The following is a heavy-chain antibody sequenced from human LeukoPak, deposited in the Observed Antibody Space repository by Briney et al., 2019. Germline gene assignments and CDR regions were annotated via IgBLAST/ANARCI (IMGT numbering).Heavy chain of an antibody. D-gene: IGHD3-16*01. Sequence: GGSLRLSCAASGFTFSSYSMNWVRQAPGKGLEWVSYISSSSSTIYYADSVKGRFTISRDNAKNSLYLQMNSLRGEDTAVYYCARERVMGFWGQGTLVTVPS. CDR1: GFTFSSYS. J-gene: IGHJ4*02. CDR3: ARERVMGF. V-gene: IGHV3-48*01. CDR2: ISSSSSTI.